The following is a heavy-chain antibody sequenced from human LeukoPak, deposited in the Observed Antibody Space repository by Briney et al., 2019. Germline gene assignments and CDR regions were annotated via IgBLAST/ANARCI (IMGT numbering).Heavy chain of an antibody. Sequence: SETLSLTCAVSGYSITSGFSWGWIRQPPGKGLEWIGTISHSGTTDYKSTLESRLTISMDTSKNLFSLRLTSVTAADTAVYYWAREGAVPGIVPWGQGTLVTVSS. V-gene: IGHV4-38-2*02. J-gene: IGHJ5*02. D-gene: IGHD3-16*01. CDR1: GYSITSGFS. CDR3: AREGAVPGIVP. CDR2: ISHSGTT.